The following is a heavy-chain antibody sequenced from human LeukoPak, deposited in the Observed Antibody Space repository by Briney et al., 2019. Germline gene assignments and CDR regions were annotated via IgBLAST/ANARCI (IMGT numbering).Heavy chain of an antibody. CDR2: IYYSGST. V-gene: IGHV4-59*01. D-gene: IGHD6-13*01. Sequence: PSETLSLTCTVPGGSISSYYWSWIRQPPGKGLEWIGYIYYSGSTNYNPSLKSRVTISVDTSKNQFSLKLSSVTAADTAVYYCARVLFGYSSSWYFPYYYYMDVWGKGTTVTISS. J-gene: IGHJ6*03. CDR3: ARVLFGYSSSWYFPYYYYMDV. CDR1: GGSISSYY.